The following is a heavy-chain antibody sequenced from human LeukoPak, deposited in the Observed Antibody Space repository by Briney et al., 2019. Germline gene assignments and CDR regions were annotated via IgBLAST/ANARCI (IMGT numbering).Heavy chain of an antibody. CDR3: ARGGYCSSTSCYYYHMDV. CDR1: GYTFTSYD. D-gene: IGHD2-2*01. J-gene: IGHJ6*03. Sequence: ASVKVSCKASGYTFTSYDINWVRQATGQELEWMGWMNPNSGNTGYAQKFQGRVTITRNTSISTAYMELSSLRSEDTAVYYCARGGYCSSTSCYYYHMDVWGKGTTVTVSS. V-gene: IGHV1-8*03. CDR2: MNPNSGNT.